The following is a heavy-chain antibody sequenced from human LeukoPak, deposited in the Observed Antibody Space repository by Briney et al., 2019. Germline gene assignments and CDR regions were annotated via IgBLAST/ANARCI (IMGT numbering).Heavy chain of an antibody. D-gene: IGHD6-13*01. CDR2: IASAGDT. V-gene: IGHV3-13*04. CDR1: GFTFSSYD. CDR3: ARGGGGNSGIAAAGTPYFQH. Sequence: GGSLRLSCAASGFTFSSYDMHWVRHATGKGLEWGSAIASAGDTYYPGSVKGRFTISRENAKNSLYLQMNSLRAGDTAVYYCARGGGGNSGIAAAGTPYFQHWGQGTLVTVSS. J-gene: IGHJ1*01.